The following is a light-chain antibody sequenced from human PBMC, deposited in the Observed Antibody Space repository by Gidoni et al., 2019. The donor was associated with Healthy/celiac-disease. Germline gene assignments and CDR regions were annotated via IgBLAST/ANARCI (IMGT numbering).Light chain of an antibody. CDR1: NIGSKR. J-gene: IGLJ2*01. CDR2: YDS. CDR3: QVWDSSSDHVV. Sequence: SYVLTQPPSVSVAPGTTARITGGGNNIGSKRVHWYQQKPGQAPVLVIYYDSDRPSGIPERFSGSNSGNTATLTISRVEAGDEADYYCQVWDSSSDHVVFGGGTKLTVL. V-gene: IGLV3-21*04.